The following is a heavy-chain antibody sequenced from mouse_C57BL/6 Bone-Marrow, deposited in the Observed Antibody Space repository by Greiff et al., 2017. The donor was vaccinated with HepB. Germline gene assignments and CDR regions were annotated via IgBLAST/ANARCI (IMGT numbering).Heavy chain of an antibody. CDR3: TACRYVYWYFDV. CDR2: IDPENGDT. Sequence: VQLQQPGAELVRPGASVKLSCTASGFNFKDDYMHWVKQRPEQGLEWIGWIDPENGDTEYATKFQGKATITVDTSSNTAYLQLSSLTSEDTAVYYCTACRYVYWYFDVWGTGTTVTVSS. CDR1: GFNFKDDY. V-gene: IGHV14-4*01. D-gene: IGHD1-1*02. J-gene: IGHJ1*03.